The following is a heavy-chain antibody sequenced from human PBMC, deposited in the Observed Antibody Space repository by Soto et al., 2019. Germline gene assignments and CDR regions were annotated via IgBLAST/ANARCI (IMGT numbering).Heavy chain of an antibody. D-gene: IGHD1-26*01. J-gene: IGHJ6*02. CDR3: ARSTGSYSYYGMDV. CDR1: GYTLTDYY. V-gene: IGHV1-2*02. Sequence: ASVKVSGTASGYTLTDYYMHWVRQAPGQGLEWMGWINPKNGDTNSAQKFRGRVTMTRDTSISTAYLELSSLRSDDTAVYYCARSTGSYSYYGMDVWGQGTTVTVSS. CDR2: INPKNGDT.